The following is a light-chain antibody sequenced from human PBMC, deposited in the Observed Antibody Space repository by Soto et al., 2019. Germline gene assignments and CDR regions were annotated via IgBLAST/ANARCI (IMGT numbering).Light chain of an antibody. CDR1: QDIGTY. Sequence: AIRMTQSPSSFSASTGDRVSITCRATQDIGTYLAWYQQIPGKAPKLLIYDASTLQTGVPSRFSGRVSGTDFTLTISYLQSEDFGTYYCQKFYNYPRTFGQGTQVDMK. V-gene: IGKV1-8*01. J-gene: IGKJ1*01. CDR2: DAS. CDR3: QKFYNYPRT.